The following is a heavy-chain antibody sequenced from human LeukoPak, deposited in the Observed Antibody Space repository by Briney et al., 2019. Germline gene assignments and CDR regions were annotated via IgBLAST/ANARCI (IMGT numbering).Heavy chain of an antibody. D-gene: IGHD6-6*01. CDR3: TRSEYSFDY. CDR2: INSDGSSA. J-gene: IGHJ4*02. CDR1: GLTFSSFW. V-gene: IGHV3-74*03. Sequence: GGSLRLSCAASGLTFSSFWMHWVSQVPGKGLVWVSRINSDGSSATYADSVKGRFTISRDNAKNTLYLQMNSLRAEDTAVYYCTRSEYSFDYWGQGSLVTVSS.